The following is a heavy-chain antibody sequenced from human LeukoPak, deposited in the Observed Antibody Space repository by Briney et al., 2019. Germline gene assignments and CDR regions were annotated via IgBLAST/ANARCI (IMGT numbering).Heavy chain of an antibody. Sequence: GRSLRLSCAASGFAFSKYAMHWVRQAPGKGLEWVTIISDDGRSNYADSVEGRFTISRDNSKNTLYLQMSSLRAEDTAVYYCAKEPAGGAAADYRGQGTLVTVSS. D-gene: IGHD6-13*01. CDR3: AKEPAGGAAADY. J-gene: IGHJ4*02. CDR2: ISDDGRS. CDR1: GFAFSKYA. V-gene: IGHV3-30-3*02.